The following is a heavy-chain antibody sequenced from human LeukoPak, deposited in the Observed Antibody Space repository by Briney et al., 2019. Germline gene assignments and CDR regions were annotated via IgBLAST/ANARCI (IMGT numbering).Heavy chain of an antibody. V-gene: IGHV3-21*01. CDR3: ARHSYCSSTSCYSMDV. D-gene: IGHD2-2*02. CDR2: ISSSSSYI. J-gene: IGHJ6*03. Sequence: PGGSLRLSCAASGFTFSSYSMNWVRQAPGKGLEWVSSISSSSSYIYYADSVKGRFTISRDNAKNSLYLQMNSLRAEDTAVYYCARHSYCSSTSCYSMDVWGKGTTVTVSS. CDR1: GFTFSSYS.